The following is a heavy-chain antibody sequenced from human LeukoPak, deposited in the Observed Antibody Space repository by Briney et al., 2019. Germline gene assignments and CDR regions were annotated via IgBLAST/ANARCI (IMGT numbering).Heavy chain of an antibody. CDR1: GFTVSSFW. J-gene: IGHJ3*02. CDR3: ARAPPGGYYPGAFDI. CDR2: ISSDGSNT. V-gene: IGHV3-74*01. Sequence: GGSLRLSCAASGFTVSSFWMHWVRKAPGKGLVWVSRISSDGSNTYYADSVKGRFTISRDNSKNTLYLQMNSLRAEDTAVYYCARAPPGGYYPGAFDIWGQGTMVTVSS. D-gene: IGHD3-22*01.